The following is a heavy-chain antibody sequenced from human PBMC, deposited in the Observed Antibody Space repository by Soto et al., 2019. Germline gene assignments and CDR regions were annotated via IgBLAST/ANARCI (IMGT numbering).Heavy chain of an antibody. V-gene: IGHV4-30-4*01. D-gene: IGHD4-17*01. CDR1: GGSISSGDYY. CDR3: AREFNDYGDYVGGLRSDP. J-gene: IGHJ5*02. Sequence: SETLSLTCTVSGGSISSGDYYWSWIRQPPGKGLEWIGYIYYSGSTYYNPSLKSRVTISVDTSKNQFSLKLSSVTAADTAVYYCAREFNDYGDYVGGLRSDPWGQGTLVTVSS. CDR2: IYYSGST.